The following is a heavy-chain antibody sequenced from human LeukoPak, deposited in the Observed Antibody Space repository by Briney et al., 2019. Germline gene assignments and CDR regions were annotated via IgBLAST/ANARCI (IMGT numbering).Heavy chain of an antibody. CDR3: AKSNNYYDGSGYYSDYFDY. J-gene: IGHJ4*02. CDR1: GYSFTSYW. D-gene: IGHD3-22*01. Sequence: GESLKISCKGSGYSFTSYWIGWVRQAPGQGLEWMGWISAYNGNTNYAQKLQGRVTMTTDTSTSTAYMELRSLRSDDTAVYYCAKSNNYYDGSGYYSDYFDYWGQGTLVTVSS. V-gene: IGHV1-18*04. CDR2: ISAYNGNT.